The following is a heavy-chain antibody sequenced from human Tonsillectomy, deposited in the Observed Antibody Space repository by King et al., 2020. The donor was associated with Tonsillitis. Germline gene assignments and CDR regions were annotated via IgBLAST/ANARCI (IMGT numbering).Heavy chain of an antibody. J-gene: IGHJ5*02. CDR1: GFTFSSYS. V-gene: IGHV3-48*01. CDR3: ARGVAGRGYRCSWYRGAWFDP. Sequence: QLVQSGGGLVQPGGSLRLSCAASGFTFSSYSMNWVRQAPGKGLEWVSYISSSSSTIYYADSVKGRFTISRDNAKNSLYLQMNSLRAEDTAVHYCARGVAGRGYRCSWYRGAWFDPWGQGTLVTVSS. D-gene: IGHD6-13*01. CDR2: ISSSSSTI.